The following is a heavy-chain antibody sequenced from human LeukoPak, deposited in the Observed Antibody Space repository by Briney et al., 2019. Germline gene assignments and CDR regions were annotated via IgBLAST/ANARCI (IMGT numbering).Heavy chain of an antibody. CDR3: ASTSGWYEPIDY. CDR1: GFTFSSYG. CDR2: IWYDGSNK. D-gene: IGHD6-19*01. Sequence: GGSLRLSCAASGFTFSSYGMHWVREAPGKGLEWVAVIWYDGSNKYYADSVKGRFTIYRDNSKNTLYLQMNSLRAEDTAVYYCASTSGWYEPIDYWGQGTLVTVSS. V-gene: IGHV3-33*01. J-gene: IGHJ4*02.